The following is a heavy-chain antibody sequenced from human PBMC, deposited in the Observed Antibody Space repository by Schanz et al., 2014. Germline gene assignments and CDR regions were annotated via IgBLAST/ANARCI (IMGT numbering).Heavy chain of an antibody. CDR2: LSGSGGST. J-gene: IGHJ6*02. Sequence: EVQLLESGGGLVQPGGSLRLSCAASGFTFSSYAMSWVRQAPGKGLEWVSALSGSGGSTYYADSVKGRFTISRDNSKTTLSLQMNSLRAEDTAVYYCAKARRKSNCSGGRCFHYSYYGMDVWGQGTTVTVSS. D-gene: IGHD2-15*01. V-gene: IGHV3-23*01. CDR3: AKARRKSNCSGGRCFHYSYYGMDV. CDR1: GFTFSSYA.